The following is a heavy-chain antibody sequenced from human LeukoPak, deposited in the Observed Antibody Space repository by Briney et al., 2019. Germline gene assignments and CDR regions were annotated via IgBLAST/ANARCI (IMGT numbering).Heavy chain of an antibody. CDR2: ISYDGSNK. D-gene: IGHD6-13*01. J-gene: IGHJ3*02. Sequence: GGSLRLSCAASGFTFSSYAMHWVRQAPGKGLEWGAVISYDGSNKYYADSVKGRFTISRDNSKNTLYLQMNSLRADDTAVYYCARDLLRGIAAAGPHAFDIWGQGTMVTVSS. CDR1: GFTFSSYA. V-gene: IGHV3-30-3*01. CDR3: ARDLLRGIAAAGPHAFDI.